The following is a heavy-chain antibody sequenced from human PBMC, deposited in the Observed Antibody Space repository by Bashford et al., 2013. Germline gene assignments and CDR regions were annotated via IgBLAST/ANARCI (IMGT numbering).Heavy chain of an antibody. CDR3: VRGGYNWNPCFEF. D-gene: IGHD1-20*01. Sequence: TLSLTCTVSGGSISTADYYWSWIRQSPEKGLEWIGYMYSGGSTFYNPSLKSRVSISVDTSKNQFSLKLTSVTAADTAVYYCVRGGYNWNPCFEFWGRGTLVTVSS. CDR1: GGSISTADYY. CDR2: MYSGGST. V-gene: IGHV4-30-4*01. J-gene: IGHJ4*02.